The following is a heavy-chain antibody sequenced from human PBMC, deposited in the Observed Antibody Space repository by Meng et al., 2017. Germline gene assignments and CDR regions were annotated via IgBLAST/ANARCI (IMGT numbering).Heavy chain of an antibody. D-gene: IGHD1-26*01. CDR2: IKQDGSEK. CDR1: GFTFSSYW. Sequence: GGPLRLSCAASGFTFSSYWMSWVRQAPGKGLEWVANIKQDGSEKYYVDSVKGRFSISRDNTKNSLYQQITSQRTKDTAVYYCARADNRGSYSRDFDYWGQG. J-gene: IGHJ4*02. V-gene: IGHV3-7*01. CDR3: ARADNRGSYSRDFDY.